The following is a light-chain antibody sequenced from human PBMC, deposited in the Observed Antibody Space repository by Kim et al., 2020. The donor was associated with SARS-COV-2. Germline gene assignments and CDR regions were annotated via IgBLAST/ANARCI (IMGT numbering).Light chain of an antibody. J-gene: IGLJ2*01. CDR2: PYSASHK. CDR1: TTSKVAGDS. Sequence: CPLPTTSKVAGDSIYWAQPKPGSQPRHHLYPYSASHKGPGSRVPSRFSGDRDVPAHTAVLLVSGLQSEDAADYYCRIWPNNVVVLGGGTQLTVL. CDR3: RIWPNNVVV. V-gene: IGLV5-37*01.